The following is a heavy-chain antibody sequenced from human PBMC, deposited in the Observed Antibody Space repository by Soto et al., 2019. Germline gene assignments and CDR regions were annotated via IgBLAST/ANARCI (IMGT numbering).Heavy chain of an antibody. J-gene: IGHJ4*02. Sequence: SETLSLTCTVSGGSISSGDYYWSWIRQPPGKGLEWIGYIYYSGSTYYNPSLKSRVTISVDTSKNQFSLKLSSVTAADTAVYYCARRRVEMATMDYFDYWGQGTLVTV. CDR2: IYYSGST. V-gene: IGHV4-30-4*01. D-gene: IGHD5-12*01. CDR1: GGSISSGDYY. CDR3: ARRRVEMATMDYFDY.